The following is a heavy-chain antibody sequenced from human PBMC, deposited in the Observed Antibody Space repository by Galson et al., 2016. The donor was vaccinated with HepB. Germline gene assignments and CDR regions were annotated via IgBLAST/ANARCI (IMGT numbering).Heavy chain of an antibody. CDR3: ATMLTSGWSNYFDH. CDR1: GFTVSSNY. J-gene: IGHJ4*02. V-gene: IGHV3-48*02. CDR2: ISTSRSAI. Sequence: SLRLSCAASGFTVSSNYMSWVRQAPGKGLEWVSYISTSRSAIYFADSVKGRFTISRDNAKNSLFLQMNSLRDEDTAVYYCATMLTSGWSNYFDHWGQGTLVTVSS. D-gene: IGHD6-19*01.